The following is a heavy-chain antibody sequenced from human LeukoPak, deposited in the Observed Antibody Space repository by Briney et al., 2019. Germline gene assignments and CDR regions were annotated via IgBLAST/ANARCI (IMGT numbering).Heavy chain of an antibody. CDR1: GYSFTSYW. Sequence: GESLKISCKGSGYSFTSYWIGWVRQMPGKGLEWMGIIYPGDSDTRYSPSFQGQVTISADKSISTAYLQWSSLKASDTAIYYCARSGPRAQTFNYGVGYFDYWGQGTLVTVSS. D-gene: IGHD3-16*01. CDR3: ARSGPRAQTFNYGVGYFDY. J-gene: IGHJ4*02. V-gene: IGHV5-51*01. CDR2: IYPGDSDT.